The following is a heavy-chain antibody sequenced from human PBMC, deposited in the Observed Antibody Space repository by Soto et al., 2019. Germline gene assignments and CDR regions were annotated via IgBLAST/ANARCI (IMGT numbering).Heavy chain of an antibody. CDR3: ARGRHDYSNLYYFDY. Sequence: SETLSFTCTVSGGSISSGDYYWSWIRQPPGKGLEWIGYIYYSGSTYYNPSLKSRVTISVDTSKNQFSLKLSSVTAADTAVYYCARGRHDYSNLYYFDYWGQGTLVTVSS. J-gene: IGHJ4*02. D-gene: IGHD4-4*01. CDR1: GGSISSGDYY. V-gene: IGHV4-30-4*01. CDR2: IYYSGST.